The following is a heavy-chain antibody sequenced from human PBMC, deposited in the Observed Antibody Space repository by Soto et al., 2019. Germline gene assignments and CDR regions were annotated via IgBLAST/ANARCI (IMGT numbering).Heavy chain of an antibody. Sequence: QVQLGQSGSEVKEPGSSVTVSCKTSGGTFSSYTINWVRQAPGQGFEWMGGITPGFGSGNYAQKFQGRVTFSADESTRTAYMALSNLTSADTALYYCARLTGSFQLGKWFDPWGQGTLVTVSS. V-gene: IGHV1-69*01. CDR1: GGTFSSYT. D-gene: IGHD1-26*01. CDR3: ARLTGSFQLGKWFDP. CDR2: ITPGFGSG. J-gene: IGHJ5*02.